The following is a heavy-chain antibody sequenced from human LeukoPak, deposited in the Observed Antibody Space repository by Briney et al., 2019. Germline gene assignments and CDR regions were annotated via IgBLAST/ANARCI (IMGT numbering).Heavy chain of an antibody. V-gene: IGHV3-33*05. Sequence: GGSLRLSCAASGFIFSHYGMHWVRQAPGKGLEWVAVIQNDASTENFADSVTGRFTISRDNSKNTVFLQMNSLRVEDTAVYYCARELSQIVWGGLDYGGQGTLVSVSS. CDR1: GFIFSHYG. CDR2: IQNDASTE. D-gene: IGHD2-21*01. J-gene: IGHJ4*02. CDR3: ARELSQIVWGGLDY.